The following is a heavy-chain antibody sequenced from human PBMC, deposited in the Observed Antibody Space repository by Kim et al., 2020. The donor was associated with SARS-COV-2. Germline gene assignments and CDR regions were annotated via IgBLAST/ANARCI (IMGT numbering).Heavy chain of an antibody. J-gene: IGHJ4*01. D-gene: IGHD3-10*01. CDR3: ARGLPGRAMVRGAKFDY. CDR2: VWYDGTNK. CDR1: GFTSSSYG. V-gene: IGHV3-33*01. Sequence: GGSLRLSCAASGFTSSSYGMHWVRQAPGKGLEWVAFVWYDGTNKYYADSVKGRFTVSRNTSNLFLQMNSLRVEDTAMYYCARGLPGRAMVRGAKFDYWG.